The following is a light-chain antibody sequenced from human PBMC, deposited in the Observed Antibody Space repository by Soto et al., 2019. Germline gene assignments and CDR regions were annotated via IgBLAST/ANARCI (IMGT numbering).Light chain of an antibody. CDR1: QSVSSDY. V-gene: IGKV3-20*01. CDR3: HQYGTLPYT. CDR2: GAS. Sequence: EIVLTQSPGTLSLSPGDRATLSCRASQSVSSDYLAWYQQKLGQAPRLLLYGASIKDTGTPDRFIGSGSGTDVTLTINTLEPEGFAVYSCHQYGTLPYTCGQGTNLEI. J-gene: IGKJ2*01.